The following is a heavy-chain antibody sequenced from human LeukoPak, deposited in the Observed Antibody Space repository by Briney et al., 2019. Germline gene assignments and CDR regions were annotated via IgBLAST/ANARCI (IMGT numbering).Heavy chain of an antibody. D-gene: IGHD1-26*01. CDR2: IYPSDSDT. V-gene: IGHV5-51*01. Sequence: GESLKISCKGTGYIFTTNWIGWVRQMPAKGREWMGIIYPSDSDTRYSPSFQGQVTISADKSISTAYLQWSSLKASDTAMYYCARQGSGYINYWGQGTLVTVAS. CDR3: ARQGSGYINY. CDR1: GYIFTTNW. J-gene: IGHJ4*02.